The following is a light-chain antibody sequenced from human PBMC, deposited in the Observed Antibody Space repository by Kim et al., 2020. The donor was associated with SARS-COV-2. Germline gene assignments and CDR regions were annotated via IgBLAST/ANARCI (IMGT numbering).Light chain of an antibody. V-gene: IGLV1-51*01. Sequence: GQKVTLSCYGSTSTIGNNYVSWYQQLPGTAPKLLIYDNNKRPSGIPDRFSGSKSGTSATLGITGLQTGDEADYYCGTWDSSLSGVVFGGGTQLTVL. CDR1: TSTIGNNY. CDR2: DNN. CDR3: GTWDSSLSGVV. J-gene: IGLJ2*01.